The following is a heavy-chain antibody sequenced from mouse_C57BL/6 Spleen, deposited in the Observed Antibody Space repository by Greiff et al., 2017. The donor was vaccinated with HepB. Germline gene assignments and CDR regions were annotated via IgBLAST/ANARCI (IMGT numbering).Heavy chain of an antibody. J-gene: IGHJ1*03. CDR3: ARILSYDGYCDV. CDR1: GYTFTSYG. V-gene: IGHV1-81*01. D-gene: IGHD2-12*01. Sequence: QVQLKQSGAELARPGASVKLSCKASGYTFTSYGISWVKQRTGQGLEWIGEIYPRSGNTYYNEKFKGKATLTADKSSSTAYMELRSLTSEDSAVYFCARILSYDGYCDVWGTGTTVTVSS. CDR2: IYPRSGNT.